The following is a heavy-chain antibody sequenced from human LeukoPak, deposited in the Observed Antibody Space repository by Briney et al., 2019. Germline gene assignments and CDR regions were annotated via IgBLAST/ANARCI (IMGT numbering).Heavy chain of an antibody. CDR2: ISYDGSNK. CDR1: GFTFSSYG. Sequence: GGSLRLSCAASGFTFSSYGMHWVRQAPGKGLEWVAVISYDGSNKYYADSVKGRFTISRDNSKNTLYLQMNSLRAKDTAVYYCAKDLVAYYYDKAALDPRGERIYGMDVWGQGTTVTVSS. J-gene: IGHJ6*02. CDR3: AKDLVAYYYDKAALDPRGERIYGMDV. D-gene: IGHD3-22*01. V-gene: IGHV3-30*18.